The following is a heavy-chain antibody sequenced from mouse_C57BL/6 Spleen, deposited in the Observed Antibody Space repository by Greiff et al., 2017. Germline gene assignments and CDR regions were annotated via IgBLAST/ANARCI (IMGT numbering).Heavy chain of an antibody. J-gene: IGHJ3*01. V-gene: IGHV1-15*01. Sequence: QVQLQQSGAELVRPGASVTLSCKASGYTFTDYEMHWVKQTPVHGLEWIGAIDPETGGTAYNQKFKGKAILTADKSSSTAYMGLRSLTSEDSAVYYCTRDPWFAYWGQGTLVTVSA. CDR2: IDPETGGT. CDR3: TRDPWFAY. CDR1: GYTFTDYE.